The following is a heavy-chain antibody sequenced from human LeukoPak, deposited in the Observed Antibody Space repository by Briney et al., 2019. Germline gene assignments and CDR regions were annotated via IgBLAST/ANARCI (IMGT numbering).Heavy chain of an antibody. D-gene: IGHD3-3*01. J-gene: IGHJ4*02. CDR2: IYYSGNA. CDR3: ARDASAYYDFWSGYSLRGYFDY. Sequence: PSETLSLTCTVSGGSISGSSYYWGWIRQPPGKGLEYIGNIYYSGNAFHSPSLTSRVTISVDTSNNQFSLRLTSVTAADTAVYYCARDASAYYDFWSGYSLRGYFDYWGQGTLVTVSS. V-gene: IGHV4-39*07. CDR1: GGSISGSSYY.